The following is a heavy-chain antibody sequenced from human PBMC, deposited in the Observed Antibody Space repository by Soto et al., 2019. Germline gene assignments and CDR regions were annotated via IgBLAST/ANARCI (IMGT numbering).Heavy chain of an antibody. CDR3: ARAPMVLTRSYFDY. CDR2: ISSSGNT. J-gene: IGHJ4*02. D-gene: IGHD3-22*01. CDR1: DCSISNFY. Sequence: PXETLSLTCTVADCSISNFYWSWIRQPPGKGLEWIGYISSSGNTNYNPSLKSRVSISVDTSKNQFSLNLTSVTAADTAVYYCARAPMVLTRSYFDYWGQGSPVTVSS. V-gene: IGHV4-59*01.